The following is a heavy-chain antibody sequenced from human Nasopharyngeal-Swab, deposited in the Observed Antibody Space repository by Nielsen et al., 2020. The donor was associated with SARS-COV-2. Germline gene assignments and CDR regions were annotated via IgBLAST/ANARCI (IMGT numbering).Heavy chain of an antibody. D-gene: IGHD4-23*01. CDR3: ASGGGSLDY. CDR2: IYTSGST. V-gene: IGHV4-4*07. Sequence: GSLRLSCTVSGGSISSYYWSWIRQPAGKGLEWIGRIYTSGSTNYNPSLKSRVTMSVDTSKHQFSLKLSSVTAADTAVYYCASGGGSLDYWGQGTLVTVSS. J-gene: IGHJ4*02. CDR1: GGSISSYY.